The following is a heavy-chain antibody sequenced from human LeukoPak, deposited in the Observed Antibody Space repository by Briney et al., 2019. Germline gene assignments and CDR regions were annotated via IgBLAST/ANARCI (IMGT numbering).Heavy chain of an antibody. CDR2: TYYRSTWYN. Sequence: SQTLSLTCALSGDSVSSNSVTWNWIRQPPSRGLEWLGRTYYRSTWYNDYAVSVRGRITVNPDTSKNQFSLHLNSVTPEDTAVYYCARRLTQYDCFDPWGQGILVTVSS. V-gene: IGHV6-1*01. J-gene: IGHJ5*02. CDR3: ARRLTQYDCFDP. D-gene: IGHD2-2*01. CDR1: GDSVSSNSVT.